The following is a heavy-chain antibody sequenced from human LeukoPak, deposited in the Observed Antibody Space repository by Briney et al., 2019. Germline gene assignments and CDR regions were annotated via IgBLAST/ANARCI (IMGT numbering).Heavy chain of an antibody. V-gene: IGHV4-34*01. Sequence: SETLSLTCIVSGDSISRYYWSWIRQPPGKGLEWIGEINHSGSTNYNPSLKSRVTISVDTSKNQFSLKLSSVTAADTAVYYCARGLQWLVRSTWFDPWGQGTLVTVSS. J-gene: IGHJ5*02. D-gene: IGHD6-19*01. CDR3: ARGLQWLVRSTWFDP. CDR1: GDSISRYY. CDR2: INHSGST.